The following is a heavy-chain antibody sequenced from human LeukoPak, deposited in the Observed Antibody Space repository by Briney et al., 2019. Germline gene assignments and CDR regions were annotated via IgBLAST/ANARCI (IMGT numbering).Heavy chain of an antibody. CDR2: ITDSGGRT. D-gene: IGHD4-23*01. CDR1: GFTFSSYA. J-gene: IGHJ4*02. Sequence: GGSLRLSCAASGFTFSSYAMSWVCQAPGMGLEWVSVITDSGGRTYYADSVKGRFTISRDNSKNTLYLQMKSLRAEDTAVYYCAKDLAPSTVETPFDYWGQGTLVTVSS. CDR3: AKDLAPSTVETPFDY. V-gene: IGHV3-23*01.